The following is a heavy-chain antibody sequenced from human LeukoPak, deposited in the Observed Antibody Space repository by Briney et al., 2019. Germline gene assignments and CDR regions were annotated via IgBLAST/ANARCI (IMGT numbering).Heavy chain of an antibody. J-gene: IGHJ4*02. CDR3: ARDEWRYCSSTSCQPLDY. CDR2: ISSSSSTI. D-gene: IGHD2-2*01. CDR1: GFTFSDYY. V-gene: IGHV3-11*04. Sequence: PGGSLRLSCAASGFTFSDYYMSWIRQAPGKGLEWVSYISSSSSTIYYADSVKGRFTISRDNAKNSLYLQMNSLRAEDTAVYYCARDEWRYCSSTSCQPLDYWGQGTLVTVSS.